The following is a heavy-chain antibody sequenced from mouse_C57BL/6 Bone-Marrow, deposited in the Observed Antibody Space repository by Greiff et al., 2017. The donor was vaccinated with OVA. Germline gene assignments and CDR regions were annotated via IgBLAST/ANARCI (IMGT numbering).Heavy chain of an antibody. D-gene: IGHD2-4*01. CDR1: GFTFSSYG. J-gene: IGHJ2*01. V-gene: IGHV5-6*02. Sequence: EVKLVESGGDLVKPGGSLKLSCAASGFTFSSYGMSWVRQTPDKRLEWVATISSGGSYTYYPDSVKGRFTISRDNAKNTLYLQMSSLKSEDTAMYYCARRGYDYLYYFDYWGQGTTLTVSS. CDR3: ARRGYDYLYYFDY. CDR2: ISSGGSYT.